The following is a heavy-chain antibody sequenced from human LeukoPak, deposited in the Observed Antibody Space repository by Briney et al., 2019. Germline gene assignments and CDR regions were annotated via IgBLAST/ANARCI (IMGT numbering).Heavy chain of an antibody. CDR1: GFTFTSYA. J-gene: IGHJ3*02. CDR3: AKPKQQLVLLDAFDI. CDR2: ISGSGVST. Sequence: GGSLRLSCAASGFTFTSYAMGWVRQAPGKGLEWVSGISGSGVSTYYAESVKGRFTISRDNSKNTMYLQMNSLRAEDTAVYYCAKPKQQLVLLDAFDIWGQGTMVTVSS. D-gene: IGHD6-13*01. V-gene: IGHV3-23*01.